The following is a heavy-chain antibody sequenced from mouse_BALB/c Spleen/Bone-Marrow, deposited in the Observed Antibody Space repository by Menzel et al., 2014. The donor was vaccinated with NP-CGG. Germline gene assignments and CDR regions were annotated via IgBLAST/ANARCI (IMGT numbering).Heavy chain of an antibody. V-gene: IGHV7-3*02. J-gene: IGHJ3*01. Sequence: EVKVVESGGGLVQPGGSLRLSCATSGFTLTDYYMSWVRQPPGKALEWLGFIRNKANGYTTEYSASVKGRFTISRDNSQSILYLQMNTLRAEDSATYYCARDVGNYVRFAYWGQGTLVTVSA. CDR2: IRNKANGYTT. D-gene: IGHD2-1*01. CDR1: GFTLTDYY. CDR3: ARDVGNYVRFAY.